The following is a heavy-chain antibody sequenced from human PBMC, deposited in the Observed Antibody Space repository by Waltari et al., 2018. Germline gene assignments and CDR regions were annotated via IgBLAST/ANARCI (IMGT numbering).Heavy chain of an antibody. V-gene: IGHV3-30*02. CDR1: GFTFSSYG. D-gene: IGHD6-6*01. J-gene: IGHJ4*02. CDR3: AKDSEQLAFFDY. Sequence: QVQLVESGGGVVQPGGSLRLSCAASGFTFSSYGMHWVRQAPGKGLEWVAFIRYDGSNKYYADSVKGRFTISRDNSKNTLYLQMNSLRAEDTAVYYCAKDSEQLAFFDYWGQGTLVTVSS. CDR2: IRYDGSNK.